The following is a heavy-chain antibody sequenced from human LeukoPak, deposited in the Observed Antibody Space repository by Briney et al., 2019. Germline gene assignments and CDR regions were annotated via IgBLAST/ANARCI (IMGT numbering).Heavy chain of an antibody. CDR2: ISWNSGSI. D-gene: IGHD2-2*02. J-gene: IGHJ3*02. CDR3: AKGLYCSSTSCYTDAFDI. Sequence: GGSLRLSCAASGFTFDDYAMHWVRRAPGKGLEWVSGISWNSGSIGYADSVKGRFTISRDNAKNSLYLQMNSLRAEDTALYYCAKGLYCSSTSCYTDAFDIWGQGTMVTVSS. V-gene: IGHV3-9*01. CDR1: GFTFDDYA.